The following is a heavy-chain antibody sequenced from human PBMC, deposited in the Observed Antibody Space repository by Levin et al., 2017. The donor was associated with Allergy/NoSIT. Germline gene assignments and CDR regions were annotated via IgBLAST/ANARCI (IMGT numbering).Heavy chain of an antibody. CDR2: ISWDGGST. CDR1: GFTFDDYT. D-gene: IGHD6-19*01. V-gene: IGHV3-43*01. Sequence: TGGSLRLSCAASGFTFDDYTMHWVRQAPGKGLEWVSLISWDGGSTYYADSVKGRFTISRDNSKNSLYLQMNSLRTEDTALYYCAKDSLEGAVARYEFDYWGQGTLVTVSS. J-gene: IGHJ4*02. CDR3: AKDSLEGAVARYEFDY.